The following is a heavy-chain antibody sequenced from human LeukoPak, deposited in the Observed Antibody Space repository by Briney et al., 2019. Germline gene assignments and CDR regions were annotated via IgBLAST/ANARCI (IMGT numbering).Heavy chain of an antibody. D-gene: IGHD3-22*01. CDR3: ARTSSGVYYFDY. Sequence: SETLSLTCAVSGYSISSGYYWGWIRQPPGKGLEWIGSIYHSGSTYYNPSLKSRVTISVDTSKNQFSLKLSSVTAADTAVYYCARTSSGVYYFDYWGQRTLVTVSS. CDR2: IYHSGST. V-gene: IGHV4-38-2*01. J-gene: IGHJ4*02. CDR1: GYSISSGYY.